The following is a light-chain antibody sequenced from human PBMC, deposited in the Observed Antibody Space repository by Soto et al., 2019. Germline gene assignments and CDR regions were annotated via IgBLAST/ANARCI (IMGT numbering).Light chain of an antibody. J-gene: IGKJ1*01. CDR1: QSVSSN. Sequence: EIVLTQSPDTLSLSPGERATLSCRASQSVSSNLAWYQQQPGQAPRLLIYGASTRATGIPARFSGSGSGTEFTLTISSLQSEDFAVYYCQQYNYWWTFGQGTKVEIK. CDR2: GAS. V-gene: IGKV3-15*01. CDR3: QQYNYWWT.